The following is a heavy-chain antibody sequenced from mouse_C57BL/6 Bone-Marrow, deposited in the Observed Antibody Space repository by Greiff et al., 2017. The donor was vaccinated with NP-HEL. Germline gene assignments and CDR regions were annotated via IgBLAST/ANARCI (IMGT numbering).Heavy chain of an antibody. V-gene: IGHV5-15*01. D-gene: IGHD1-3*01. CDR1: GFTFSDYG. CDR2: ISNLAYSI. CDR3: ARHGLKSAMDY. Sequence: EVQGVESGGGLVQPGGSLKLSCAASGFTFSDYGMAWVRQAPRKGPEWVAFISNLAYSIYYADTVTGRFTISRENAKNTLYLEMSSLRSEDTAMYYCARHGLKSAMDYWGQGTSVTVSS. J-gene: IGHJ4*01.